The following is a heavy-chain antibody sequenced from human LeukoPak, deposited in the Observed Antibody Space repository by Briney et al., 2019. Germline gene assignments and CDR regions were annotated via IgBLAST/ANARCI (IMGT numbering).Heavy chain of an antibody. CDR2: IIPIFGTV. V-gene: IGHV1-69*13. D-gene: IGHD1-14*01. CDR1: GGTFSSYA. J-gene: IGHJ6*02. CDR3: AREPESPKRALYGMDV. Sequence: ASVTVSCTASGGTFSSYAISWVRQAPGQGLEWMGGIIPIFGTVNYAQKFQGRVTITADESTSTAYMELSSLRSEDTAVYYCAREPESPKRALYGMDVWGQGTTVTVSS.